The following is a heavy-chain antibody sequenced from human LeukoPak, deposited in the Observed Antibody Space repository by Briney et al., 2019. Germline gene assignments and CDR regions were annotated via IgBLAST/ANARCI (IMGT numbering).Heavy chain of an antibody. CDR1: GYSFTSYW. CDR3: ARSEEYSSGWFVPNFDY. D-gene: IGHD6-19*01. Sequence: PGESLKISCKGSGYSFTSYWIGWVRQMPGKGLEWMGIIYPGDSDTRYSPSFQGQVTISADKSISTAHLQWSSLKASDTAMYYCARSEEYSSGWFVPNFDYWGQGTLVTVSS. J-gene: IGHJ4*02. V-gene: IGHV5-51*01. CDR2: IYPGDSDT.